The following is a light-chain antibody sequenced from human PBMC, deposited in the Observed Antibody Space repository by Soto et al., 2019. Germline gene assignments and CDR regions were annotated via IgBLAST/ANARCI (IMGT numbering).Light chain of an antibody. J-gene: IGKJ2*01. CDR1: QTISSW. V-gene: IGKV1-5*03. CDR2: KAS. CDR3: QQYNSYSPYT. Sequence: DIQMTQSPSTLSASVGDRVTITCRASQTISSWLAWYQQKPGKAPKLLIYKASTLERGVPSRFSGGESGTEFTLTISSLQPDDFATYYCQQYNSYSPYTFGQGTKLEIK.